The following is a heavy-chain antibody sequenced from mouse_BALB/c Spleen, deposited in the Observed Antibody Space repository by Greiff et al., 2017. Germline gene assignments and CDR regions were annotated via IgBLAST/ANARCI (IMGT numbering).Heavy chain of an antibody. D-gene: IGHD3-1*01. J-gene: IGHJ2*01. CDR1: GFTFSSYG. V-gene: IGHV5-6-3*01. CDR3: ARVGFGFDY. Sequence: EVNVVESGGGLVQPGGSLKLSCAASGFTFSSYGMSWVRQTPDKRLELVATINSNGGSTYYPDSVKGRFTITRDNAKNTLYLQMSSLKSEDTAMYYCARVGFGFDYWGQGTTLTVSS. CDR2: INSNGGST.